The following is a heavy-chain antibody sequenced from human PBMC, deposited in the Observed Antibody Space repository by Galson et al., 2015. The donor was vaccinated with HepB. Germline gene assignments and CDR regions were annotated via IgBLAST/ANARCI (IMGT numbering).Heavy chain of an antibody. Sequence: SVKVSCKASGYTFTGYYMHWVRQAPGQGLEWMGWINPNSGGTNYVEKFQGRVTMTRDTSISTAYMELSRLRSDDTAVYYRAWSETTYWYFDLWGRGTLVTVSS. J-gene: IGHJ2*01. CDR1: GYTFTGYY. V-gene: IGHV1-2*02. CDR3: AWSETTYWYFDL. D-gene: IGHD1-14*01. CDR2: INPNSGGT.